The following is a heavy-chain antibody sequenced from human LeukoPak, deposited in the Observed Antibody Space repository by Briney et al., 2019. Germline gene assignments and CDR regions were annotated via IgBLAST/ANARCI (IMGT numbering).Heavy chain of an antibody. Sequence: PSETLSLTCTVSGGSISSYYWSWIRQPPGKGLEWIGYIYYSGSTNYNPSLKSRVTISVDTSKNQFSLKLSSATAADTAVYYCARLDYYDSSGYYWGYFDYWGQGTLVTVSS. CDR1: GGSISSYY. J-gene: IGHJ4*02. CDR2: IYYSGST. V-gene: IGHV4-59*01. CDR3: ARLDYYDSSGYYWGYFDY. D-gene: IGHD3-22*01.